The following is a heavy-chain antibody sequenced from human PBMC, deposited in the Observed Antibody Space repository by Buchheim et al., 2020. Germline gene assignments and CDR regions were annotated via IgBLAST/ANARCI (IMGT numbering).Heavy chain of an antibody. CDR2: IYHSGST. J-gene: IGHJ4*02. D-gene: IGHD3-9*01. CDR1: GGSISSGGYS. Sequence: QLQLQESGSGLVKPSQTLSLTCAVSGGSISSGGYSWSWIRQPPGKGLEWIGYIYHSGSTYYNPSLKSRVTISVERSKNQFSLKLSSVTAADTAVYYCARAIRYFDWTNDPPSYFDYWGQGTL. CDR3: ARAIRYFDWTNDPPSYFDY. V-gene: IGHV4-30-2*01.